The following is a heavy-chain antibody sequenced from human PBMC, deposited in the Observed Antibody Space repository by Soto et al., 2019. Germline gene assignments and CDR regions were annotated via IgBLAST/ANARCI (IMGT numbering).Heavy chain of an antibody. J-gene: IGHJ4*01. D-gene: IGHD3-22*01. V-gene: IGHV1-69*13. CDR1: GGTFSSYA. CDR3: ATLHFYDSSGYYPVGPNPFDY. CDR2: IIPIFGTA. Sequence: SVKVSCKASGGTFSSYAISWVRQAPGQGLEWMGGIIPIFGTANYAQKFQGRVTITADESTSTAYMYNDTVTTENSTLYLRATLHFYDSSGYYPVGPNPFDY.